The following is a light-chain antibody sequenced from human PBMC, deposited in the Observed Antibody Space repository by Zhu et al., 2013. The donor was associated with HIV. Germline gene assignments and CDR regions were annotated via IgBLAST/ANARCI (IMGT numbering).Light chain of an antibody. CDR2: DAS. J-gene: IGKJ1*01. Sequence: DIQMTQSPSSLSASVGDRVTITCQASQDISNYLNWYQQKPGKAPKLLIYDASNLETGVPSRFSGSGSGTDFTFTISSLQPEDVATYYCQKYNSALWTFGQGT. V-gene: IGKV1-33*01. CDR1: QDISNY. CDR3: QKYNSALWT.